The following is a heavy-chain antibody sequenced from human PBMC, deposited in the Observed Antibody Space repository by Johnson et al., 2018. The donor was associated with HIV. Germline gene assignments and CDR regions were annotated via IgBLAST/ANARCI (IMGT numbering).Heavy chain of an antibody. Sequence: EKLVESGGGVVQPGGSLRLSCAASGFTVSSNYMSWVHQAPGKGLEWVSVIYSGGSTYYADSVKGRFTISRDNSKNTLYLQMNSLRAEDTAVYYCARDDTGYSSSFDAFDVWGQGTMVTISS. CDR2: IYSGGST. D-gene: IGHD6-13*01. CDR3: ARDDTGYSSSFDAFDV. J-gene: IGHJ3*01. V-gene: IGHV3-53*01. CDR1: GFTVSSNY.